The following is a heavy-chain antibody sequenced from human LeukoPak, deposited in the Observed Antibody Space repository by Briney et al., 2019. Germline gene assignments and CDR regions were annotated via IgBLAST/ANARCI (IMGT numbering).Heavy chain of an antibody. V-gene: IGHV4-59*01. D-gene: IGHD3-10*01. Sequence: SETLSLTCTVSGGSISSYYWSWIRQPPGKGLEWIGYIYYSGSTNYNPSLKGRVTISVDTSKNQFSLKLSSVTAADTAVYYCARDYGSGSYYNDAFDIWGQGTMVTVSS. CDR1: GGSISSYY. CDR3: ARDYGSGSYYNDAFDI. J-gene: IGHJ3*02. CDR2: IYYSGST.